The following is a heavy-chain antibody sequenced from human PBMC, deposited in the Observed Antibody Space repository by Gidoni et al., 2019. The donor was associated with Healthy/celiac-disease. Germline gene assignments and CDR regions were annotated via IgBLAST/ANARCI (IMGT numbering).Heavy chain of an antibody. J-gene: IGHJ4*02. CDR1: GFTFSSYD. CDR2: IGTAGDT. V-gene: IGHV3-13*01. D-gene: IGHD3-10*01. CDR3: ARASGSTDGFDY. Sequence: EVQLVASGGGLVQPGGSLRLSCAASGFTFSSYDMNWVRQATGKGLEWVSAIGTAGDTYYPGSVKGRFTISRENAKNSLYLQMNSLRAGDTAVYYCARASGSTDGFDYWGQGTLVTVSS.